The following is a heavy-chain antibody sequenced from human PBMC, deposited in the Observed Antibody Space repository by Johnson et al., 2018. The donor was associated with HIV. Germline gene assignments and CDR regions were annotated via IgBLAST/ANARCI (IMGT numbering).Heavy chain of an antibody. CDR3: ARRKAPYDAFDI. Sequence: EVQVLESGGGLVQPGGSLRLSCAASGFTFSSYAMHWVRQAPGKGLEWVANIKEDGSEKYYVESLKGRFTISRDNSKNTLYLQMGSLRAEDMAVYYCARRKAPYDAFDIWGQGTMVTVSS. CDR1: GFTFSSYA. V-gene: IGHV3-7*01. CDR2: IKEDGSEK. J-gene: IGHJ3*02. D-gene: IGHD6-6*01.